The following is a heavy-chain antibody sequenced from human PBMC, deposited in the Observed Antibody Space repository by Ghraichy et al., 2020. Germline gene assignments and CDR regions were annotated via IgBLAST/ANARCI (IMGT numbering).Heavy chain of an antibody. J-gene: IGHJ3*02. CDR1: GFTFSSYE. D-gene: IGHD2-15*01. Sequence: GGSLRLSCAASGFTFSSYEMNWVRQAPGKGLEWVSYISSSGSTIYYADSVKGRFTISRDNAKNSLYLQMNSLRAEDTAVYYCARKMVYCSGGRCYYDAFDIWGQGTMVTVSS. CDR3: ARKMVYCSGGRCYYDAFDI. CDR2: ISSSGSTI. V-gene: IGHV3-48*03.